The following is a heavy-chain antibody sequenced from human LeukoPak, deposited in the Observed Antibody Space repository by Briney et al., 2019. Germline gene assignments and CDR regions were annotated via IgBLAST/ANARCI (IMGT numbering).Heavy chain of an antibody. CDR2: INHSGST. Sequence: PSETLSLTCAVYGGSFSGYYWSWIRQPPGKGLEWIGEINHSGSTYYNPSLKSRVTISVDTSKNQFSLKLSSVTAADTAVYYCARDRVVVTATRPLFSDYWGQGTLVTVSS. J-gene: IGHJ4*02. CDR1: GGSFSGYY. CDR3: ARDRVVVTATRPLFSDY. D-gene: IGHD2-21*02. V-gene: IGHV4-34*01.